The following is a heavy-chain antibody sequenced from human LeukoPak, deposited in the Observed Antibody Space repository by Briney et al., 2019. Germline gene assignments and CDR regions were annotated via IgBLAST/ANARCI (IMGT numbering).Heavy chain of an antibody. CDR1: GFTFSSYG. J-gene: IGHJ4*02. CDR2: IWYDGSNK. Sequence: PGGSLRLSCAASGFTFSSYGMHWVRQAPGKGLEWVAVIWYDGSNKYYADSVKGRFTISRDNSKNTLYLQMNSLRAEDTAVYYCARDLNGGIAVAGRTFDYWGQGTLVIVSS. D-gene: IGHD6-19*01. V-gene: IGHV3-33*01. CDR3: ARDLNGGIAVAGRTFDY.